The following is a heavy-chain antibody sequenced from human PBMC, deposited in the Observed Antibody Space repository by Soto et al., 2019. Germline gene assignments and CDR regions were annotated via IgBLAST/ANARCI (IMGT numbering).Heavy chain of an antibody. CDR3: ARDLGIAAAPAFDI. V-gene: IGHV1-18*01. CDR2: ISAYNGNT. D-gene: IGHD6-13*01. Sequence: XSVQVSFKASGYTFTSYGISWVRHSSGQGLEWMGWISAYNGNTNYAQKLQGRVTMTTDTSTSTAYMELRSLRSDDTAVYYCARDLGIAAAPAFDIWGQGTMVTVSS. CDR1: GYTFTSYG. J-gene: IGHJ3*02.